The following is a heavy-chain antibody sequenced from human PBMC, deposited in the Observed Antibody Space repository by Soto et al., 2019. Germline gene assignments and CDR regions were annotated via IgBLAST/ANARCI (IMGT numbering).Heavy chain of an antibody. CDR1: GFTFSSYA. V-gene: IGHV3-23*01. CDR3: AKDPTSSFYPSAWIPF. J-gene: IGHJ4*02. Sequence: GGSLRLSCAASGFTFSSYAMSWVRQAPGKGLEWVSAISGSGGSTYYADSVKGRFTISRDNSKNTLYLQMNSLRAEDTATYYSAKDPTSSFYPSAWIPFWGQGTLVTVSS. D-gene: IGHD6-19*01. CDR2: ISGSGGST.